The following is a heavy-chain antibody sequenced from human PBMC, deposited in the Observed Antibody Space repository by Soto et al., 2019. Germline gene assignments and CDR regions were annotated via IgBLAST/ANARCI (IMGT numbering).Heavy chain of an antibody. D-gene: IGHD3-10*01. CDR2: IYYSGST. V-gene: IGHV4-61*08. Sequence: SETLSLPCTVSGGSISSGGYYWSWIRQPPGKGLEWIGYIYYSGSTNYNPSLKSRVTIPVDTSKNQFSLKLSSVTAADTAVYYCARNYGPGYTFDYWGQGTLVTVSS. CDR1: GGSISSGGYY. J-gene: IGHJ4*02. CDR3: ARNYGPGYTFDY.